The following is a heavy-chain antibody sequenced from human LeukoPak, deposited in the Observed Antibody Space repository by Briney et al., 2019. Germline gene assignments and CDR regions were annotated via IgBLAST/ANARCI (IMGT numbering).Heavy chain of an antibody. V-gene: IGHV3-21*01. D-gene: IGHD3-10*01. J-gene: IGHJ4*02. CDR1: GFTFSSYS. Sequence: SGGSLRLSCAASGFTFSSYSMNWVRQAPGKGLEWVSSISSSSSYIYYADSVKGRFTISRDNAKNSLYLQMNSLRAEDTAVYYCARDLWFGELGVDYWGQGTLVTVSS. CDR2: ISSSSSYI. CDR3: ARDLWFGELGVDY.